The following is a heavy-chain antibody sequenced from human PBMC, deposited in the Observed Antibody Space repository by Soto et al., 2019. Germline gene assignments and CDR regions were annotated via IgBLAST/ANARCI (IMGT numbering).Heavy chain of an antibody. J-gene: IGHJ4*02. CDR2: ISGSGGST. CDR3: AKYVYYDCSRSYPYFDY. D-gene: IGHD3-3*01. Sequence: PRGSLRLSCAASGFTFSSYAMSWVRQAPGKGLEWVSAISGSGGSTYYADSVKGRFTISRDSSKNTLFLQMNSLRAEDTAVYYCAKYVYYDCSRSYPYFDYWGQGALVTVSS. CDR1: GFTFSSYA. V-gene: IGHV3-23*01.